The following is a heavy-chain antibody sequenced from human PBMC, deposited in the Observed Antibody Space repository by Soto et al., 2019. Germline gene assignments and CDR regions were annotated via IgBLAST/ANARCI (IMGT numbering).Heavy chain of an antibody. J-gene: IGHJ5*02. V-gene: IGHV3-21*01. Sequence: GGSLRLSCAASGFTFSSYSMNWVRQAPGKGLEWVSSISSSSSYIYYADSVKGRFTISRDNAKNSLYLQMNSLRAEDTAVYYCAGLRGLSKPFPAPWGQGTLVTVSS. D-gene: IGHD2-2*01. CDR2: ISSSSSYI. CDR1: GFTFSSYS. CDR3: AGLRGLSKPFPAP.